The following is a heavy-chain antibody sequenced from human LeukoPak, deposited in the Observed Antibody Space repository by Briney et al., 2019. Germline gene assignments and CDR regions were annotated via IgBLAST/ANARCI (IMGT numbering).Heavy chain of an antibody. V-gene: IGHV3-21*01. D-gene: IGHD3-9*01. J-gene: IGHJ6*04. CDR3: AREYYDILTGYLDV. CDR2: ISSSSSYI. CDR1: GFTFSSYS. Sequence: GGSLRLSCAASGFTFSSYSMNWVRQAPGKGLEWVSSISSSSSYIYYADSVKGRFTISRDNAKNSLYLQMNSLGAEDTAVYYCAREYYDILTGYLDVWGKGTTVTISS.